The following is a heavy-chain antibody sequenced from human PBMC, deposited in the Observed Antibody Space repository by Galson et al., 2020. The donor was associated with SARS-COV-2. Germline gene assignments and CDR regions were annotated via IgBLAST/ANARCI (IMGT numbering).Heavy chain of an antibody. D-gene: IGHD2-2*02. J-gene: IGHJ4*02. V-gene: IGHV3-7*01. CDR1: GFTFSSYW. CDR2: IKQDGSEK. CDR3: ARDLYCSSTSCYTEGFDY. Sequence: GGSLRLSCAASGFTFSSYWMSWVRQAPGKGLEWVANIKQDGSEKYYVDSVKGRFTISRDNAKNSLYLQMNSLRAEDTAVYYCARDLYCSSTSCYTEGFDYWGQGTLVTVSS.